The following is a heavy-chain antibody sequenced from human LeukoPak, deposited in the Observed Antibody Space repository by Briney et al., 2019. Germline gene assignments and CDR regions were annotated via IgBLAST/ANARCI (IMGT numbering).Heavy chain of an antibody. D-gene: IGHD2-2*01. CDR1: GGTFSSYA. CDR3: ARVRGYCSSTSCPYYYYYYMDV. CDR2: IIPIFGTA. V-gene: IGHV1-69*05. J-gene: IGHJ6*03. Sequence: SVNVSCKASGGTFSSYAISWVRQAPGQGLEWMGGIIPIFGTANYAQKFQGRVTITTDESTSTAYMELSSLRSEDTAVYYCARVRGYCSSTSCPYYYYYYMDVWGKGTTVTVSS.